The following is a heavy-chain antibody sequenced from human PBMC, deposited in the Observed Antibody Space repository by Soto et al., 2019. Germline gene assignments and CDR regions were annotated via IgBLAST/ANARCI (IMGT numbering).Heavy chain of an antibody. J-gene: IGHJ3*02. Sequence: SETLSLTCTVSGGSISSYYWSWIRQPAGKGLEWIGRIYTSGSTNYNPSLKSRVTMSVDTSKNQFSLKLSSVTAADTAVYYCARAGKVVTEAAFDIWGQGTMVTVSS. CDR1: GGSISSYY. V-gene: IGHV4-4*07. D-gene: IGHD2-21*02. CDR2: IYTSGST. CDR3: ARAGKVVTEAAFDI.